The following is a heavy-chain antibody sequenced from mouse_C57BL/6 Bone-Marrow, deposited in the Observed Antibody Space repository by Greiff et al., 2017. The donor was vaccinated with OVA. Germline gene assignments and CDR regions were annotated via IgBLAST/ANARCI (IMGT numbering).Heavy chain of an antibody. D-gene: IGHD6-1*01. J-gene: IGHJ1*03. Sequence: EVKLQESGGGLVQPGGSLKLSCAASGFTFSDYYMYWVRQTPEKRLEWVAYISNGGGSTYYPDTVKGRFTISRDNAKNTLYLQMSRLKSEDTAMYYCAASYWYFDVWGTGTTVTVSS. CDR2: ISNGGGST. CDR1: GFTFSDYY. CDR3: AASYWYFDV. V-gene: IGHV5-12*01.